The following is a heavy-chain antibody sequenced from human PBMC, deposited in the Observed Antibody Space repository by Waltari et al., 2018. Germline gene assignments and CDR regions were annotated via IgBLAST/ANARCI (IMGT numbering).Heavy chain of an antibody. V-gene: IGHV3-30-3*01. D-gene: IGHD2-15*01. CDR2: ISYDGSNK. CDR3: ARAIGVAATDYYYYMDV. J-gene: IGHJ6*03. Sequence: GFTFSSYAMHWVRQAPGKGLEWVAVISYDGSNKYYADSVKGRFTISRDNSKNTLYLQMNSLRAEDTAVYYCARAIGVAATDYYYYMDVWGKGTTVTVSS. CDR1: GFTFSSYA.